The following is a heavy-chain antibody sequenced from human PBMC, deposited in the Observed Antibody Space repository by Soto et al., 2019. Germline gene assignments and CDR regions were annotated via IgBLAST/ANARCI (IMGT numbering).Heavy chain of an antibody. CDR3: TRENIENSDGLYDALDI. CDR2: MNPKSGGA. Sequence: ASVKVSCKTSGYTFTDYYTHWVRQAPGQGLEWMGWMNPKSGGAYFAQKFRGRVTLTRDTSIGTAYIEVNSLTSDDTAVYFCTRENIENSDGLYDALDIWGQGTTVTVSS. V-gene: IGHV1-2*02. J-gene: IGHJ3*02. D-gene: IGHD5-18*01. CDR1: GYTFTDYY.